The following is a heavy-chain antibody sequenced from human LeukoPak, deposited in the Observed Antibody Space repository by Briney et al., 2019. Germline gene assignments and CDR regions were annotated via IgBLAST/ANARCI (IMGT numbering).Heavy chain of an antibody. CDR1: GGTFSSYA. J-gene: IGHJ4*02. V-gene: IGHV1-18*01. D-gene: IGHD6-19*01. CDR3: ARDQGSGWYRVYFDY. Sequence: ASVKVSCKASGGTFSSYAISWVRQAPGQGLEWMGWISAYNGNTNYAQKLQGRVTMTTDTSTSTAYMELRSLRSDDTAVYYCARDQGSGWYRVYFDYWGQGTLVTVSS. CDR2: ISAYNGNT.